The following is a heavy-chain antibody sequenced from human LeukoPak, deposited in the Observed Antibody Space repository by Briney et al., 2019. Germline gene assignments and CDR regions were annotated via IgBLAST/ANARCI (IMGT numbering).Heavy chain of an antibody. J-gene: IGHJ4*02. CDR3: ARGLAVVVTALDY. D-gene: IGHD2-21*02. Sequence: GGSLRLSCAASGFTFSSYEMNWVRQAPGKGLEWVSYISSSGSTIYYADSVKGRFTISRDNAKNSLYLQMNSLRAEDTAVYYCARGLAVVVTALDYWGQGTLVTVSS. CDR2: ISSSGSTI. CDR1: GFTFSSYE. V-gene: IGHV3-48*03.